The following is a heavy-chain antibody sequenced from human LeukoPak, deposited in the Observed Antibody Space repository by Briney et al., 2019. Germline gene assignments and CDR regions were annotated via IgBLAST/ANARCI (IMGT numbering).Heavy chain of an antibody. CDR1: GYTFTSYY. D-gene: IGHD5-12*01. CDR2: ISAYNGNT. CDR3: ARELLGGYPMGY. V-gene: IGHV1-18*04. J-gene: IGHJ4*02. Sequence: ASVKVSCKASGYTFTSYYMHWVRQAPGQGLEWMGWISAYNGNTNYAQKLQGRVTMTTDTSTSTAYMELRSLRSDDTAVYYCARELLGGYPMGYWGQGTLVTVSS.